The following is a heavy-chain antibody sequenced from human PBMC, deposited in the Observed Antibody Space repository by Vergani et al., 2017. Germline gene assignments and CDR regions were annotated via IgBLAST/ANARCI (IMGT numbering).Heavy chain of an antibody. CDR2: ISGSGGNT. Sequence: EVQLLESGGGLVQPGGSLRLSCAASGFTFRSYAMSWVRQAPGKGLEWVSAISGSGGNTYYADSVKGRFTISRDNSKNTLYLQMNSLRAEDTAVYYCAKDPRFEDTAESFDYWGQGTLVTVSS. CDR1: GFTFRSYA. V-gene: IGHV3-23*01. CDR3: AKDPRFEDTAESFDY. D-gene: IGHD5-18*01. J-gene: IGHJ4*02.